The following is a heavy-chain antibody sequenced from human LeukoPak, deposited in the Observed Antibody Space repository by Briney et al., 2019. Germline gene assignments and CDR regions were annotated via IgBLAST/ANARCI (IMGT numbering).Heavy chain of an antibody. V-gene: IGHV4-39*01. CDR1: GGSISSSSYY. Sequence: SETLSLTCTVPGGSISSSSYYWGWIRQPPGKGLEWIGSIYYSGSTYYNPSLKSRVTISVDTSKNQFSLKLSSVTAADTAVYYCARHLLSLTLRFDAFDIWGQGTMVTVSS. J-gene: IGHJ3*02. D-gene: IGHD3-3*01. CDR3: ARHLLSLTLRFDAFDI. CDR2: IYYSGST.